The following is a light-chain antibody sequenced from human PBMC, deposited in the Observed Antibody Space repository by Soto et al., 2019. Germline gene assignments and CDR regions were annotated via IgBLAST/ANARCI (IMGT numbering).Light chain of an antibody. V-gene: IGKV3-20*01. CDR2: GGS. CDR3: QQYGSSPWR. CDR1: QSVSSSY. J-gene: IGKJ1*01. Sequence: EIVLTQSPGTLSLSPGERATLSCRASQSVSSSYLAWYQQKPGQAPRLLIYGGSIRPTGIPDRFSGSGYGKDFTLTISRLEPEDYAVYYCQQYGSSPWRFGQGIKVEIK.